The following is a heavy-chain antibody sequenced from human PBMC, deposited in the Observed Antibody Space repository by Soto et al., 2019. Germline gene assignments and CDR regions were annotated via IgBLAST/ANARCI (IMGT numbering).Heavy chain of an antibody. CDR2: ISYDGSNK. D-gene: IGHD2-2*01. V-gene: IGHV3-30*18. J-gene: IGHJ4*02. Sequence: QVQLVESGGGVVQPGRSLRLSCAASGFTFSSYGMHWVRQAPGKGLEWVAVISYDGSNKYYADSVKGRFTISRDNSKNTLYLQMNSLRAEDTAVYYCAKDLWRYCISTSCYGPYSSSPGDYWGQGTLVTVSS. CDR3: AKDLWRYCISTSCYGPYSSSPGDY. CDR1: GFTFSSYG.